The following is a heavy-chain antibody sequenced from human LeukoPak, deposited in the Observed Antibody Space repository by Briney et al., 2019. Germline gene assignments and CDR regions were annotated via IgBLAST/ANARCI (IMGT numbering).Heavy chain of an antibody. V-gene: IGHV1-18*01. CDR2: ISGYNGNT. D-gene: IGHD6-6*01. J-gene: IGHJ4*02. CDR1: AYTFTSYG. Sequence: GASVKVSCKASAYTFTSYGINWVRQAPGQGLEWMGWISGYNGNTNYAQKLQGRVTMTTDTSTSTAYMELRSLGSDDTAVYYCARASSIADHFFDYWGQGTLVTVSS. CDR3: ARASSIADHFFDY.